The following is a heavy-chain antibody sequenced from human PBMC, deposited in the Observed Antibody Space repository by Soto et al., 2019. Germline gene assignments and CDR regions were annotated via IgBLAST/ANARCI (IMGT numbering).Heavy chain of an antibody. CDR1: GFTVTSYA. Sequence: PGGSLRLSCAPSGFTVTSYAMSWVRQAPGKGLEWVSTISGSGGNKWYADSVKGRFTISRDSSKNTLYLQMNSLRAEDTAVYYCAKDPPVVVPAGVARDDYWGQGTLVTVSS. CDR2: ISGSGGNK. J-gene: IGHJ4*02. D-gene: IGHD2-2*01. V-gene: IGHV3-23*01. CDR3: AKDPPVVVPAGVARDDY.